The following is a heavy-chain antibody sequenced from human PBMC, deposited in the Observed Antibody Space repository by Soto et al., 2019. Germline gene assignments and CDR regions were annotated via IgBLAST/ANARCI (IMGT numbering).Heavy chain of an antibody. V-gene: IGHV5-51*01. CDR2: IYPGDSDT. D-gene: IGHD1-1*01. Sequence: GEXLKISCEGSGYSFTNYWIGWVRAMPGKGLEWMGIIYPGDSDTRYSPSFQGQVTISADKSISTAYLQWSSLKASDTAMYYCARALRRYLGAFDIWGQGTMVTVSS. CDR1: GYSFTNYW. CDR3: ARALRRYLGAFDI. J-gene: IGHJ3*02.